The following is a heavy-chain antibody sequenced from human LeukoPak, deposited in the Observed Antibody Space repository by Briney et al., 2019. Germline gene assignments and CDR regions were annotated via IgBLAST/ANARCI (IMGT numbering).Heavy chain of an antibody. CDR3: ARVLIAATEDY. V-gene: IGHV4-34*01. CDR1: GGSFSGYY. D-gene: IGHD6-13*01. CDR2: ANHSGSP. J-gene: IGHJ4*02. Sequence: KPSETLSLTCAVYGGSFSGYYWSWIRQPPGKGLEWIGEANHSGSPNYNPSLESRVTISLDTSKNQFSLNLTSVTAADTAVYYCARVLIAATEDYWGPGALVTVSS.